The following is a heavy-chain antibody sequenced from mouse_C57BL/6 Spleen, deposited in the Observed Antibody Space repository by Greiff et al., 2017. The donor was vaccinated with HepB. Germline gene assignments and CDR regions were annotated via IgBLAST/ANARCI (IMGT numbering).Heavy chain of an antibody. J-gene: IGHJ3*01. Sequence: VQVVESGAELARPGASVKLSCKASGYTFTSYGISWVKQRTGQGLEWIGEIYPRSGNTYYNEKLKGKATLTADKSSSTAYMELRSLTSEDSAVYFCARNYYGSPWFAYWGQGTLVTVSA. CDR1: GYTFTSYG. V-gene: IGHV1-81*01. D-gene: IGHD1-1*01. CDR3: ARNYYGSPWFAY. CDR2: IYPRSGNT.